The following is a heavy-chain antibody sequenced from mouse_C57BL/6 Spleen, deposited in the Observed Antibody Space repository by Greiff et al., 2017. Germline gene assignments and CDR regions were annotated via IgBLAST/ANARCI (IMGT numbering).Heavy chain of an antibody. CDR1: GYTFTSYG. V-gene: IGHV1-81*01. Sequence: KESCKASGYTFTSYGISWVKQRTGQGLEWIGEIYPRSGNTYYNEKFKGKATLTADKSSSTAYMELRSLTSEDSAVYFCARTGSYYFDYWGQGTTLTVSS. CDR3: ARTGSYYFDY. D-gene: IGHD4-1*01. CDR2: IYPRSGNT. J-gene: IGHJ2*01.